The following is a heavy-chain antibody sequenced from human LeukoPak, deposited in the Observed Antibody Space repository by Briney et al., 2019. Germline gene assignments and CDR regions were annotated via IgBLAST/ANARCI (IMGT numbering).Heavy chain of an antibody. CDR3: ARVGGYYYDSSGYYYGDY. CDR2: ISAYNGNT. CDR1: GYTFTSYG. D-gene: IGHD3-22*01. Sequence: ASVKVSCKASGYTFTSYGISWVRQAPGQGLEWMGWISAYNGNTNYAQKLQGRVTMTTDTSTSTAYIELRSLRSDDTAVYYCARVGGYYYDSSGYYYGDYWGQGTLVTVSS. J-gene: IGHJ4*02. V-gene: IGHV1-18*01.